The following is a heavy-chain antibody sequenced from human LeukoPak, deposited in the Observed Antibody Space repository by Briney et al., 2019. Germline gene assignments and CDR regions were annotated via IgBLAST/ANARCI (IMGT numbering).Heavy chain of an antibody. Sequence: ASVKVSCKASGYTFTNYFMHWVRQAPGQGRVWMGIINPSGGSTSYAQKFQGRVTVTRDTSTSTVYMELSSLRSEDTAVYYCARGGSSSSPFFDYWGQGTLVTASS. CDR1: GYTFTNYF. CDR2: INPSGGST. D-gene: IGHD6-13*01. V-gene: IGHV1-46*01. J-gene: IGHJ4*02. CDR3: ARGGSSSSPFFDY.